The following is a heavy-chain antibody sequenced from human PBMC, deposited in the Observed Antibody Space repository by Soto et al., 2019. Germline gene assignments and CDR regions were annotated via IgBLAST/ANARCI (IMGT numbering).Heavy chain of an antibody. CDR1: GGSISSYY. D-gene: IGHD2-15*01. J-gene: IGHJ5*02. Sequence: QVQLQESGPGLVKPSETLSLTYTVSGGSISSYYWSWIRQPPGKGLEWIGYIYYSGSTNYNPSLKSRVTISVDTSKNQFSLKLSSVTAADTAVYYCARAGIGYCSGGSCYGWFDPWGQGTLVTVSS. V-gene: IGHV4-59*01. CDR3: ARAGIGYCSGGSCYGWFDP. CDR2: IYYSGST.